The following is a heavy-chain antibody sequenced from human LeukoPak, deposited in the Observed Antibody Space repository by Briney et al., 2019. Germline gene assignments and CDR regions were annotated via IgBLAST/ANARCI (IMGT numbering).Heavy chain of an antibody. D-gene: IGHD2-21*02. V-gene: IGHV4-30-2*01. CDR2: IYHSGGT. J-gene: IGHJ5*02. CDR3: ARGPIGGVVLGTALGYFDP. CDR1: GGSIYGSGWH. Sequence: SETLSLTCSGSGGSIYGSGWHWSWLRQPPGKGLEWIGYIYHSGGTYISPPLTSRVSISVDRFNNQFFLYLNYATDADTAVYYCARGPIGGVVLGTALGYFDPWGQGTLVTVSS.